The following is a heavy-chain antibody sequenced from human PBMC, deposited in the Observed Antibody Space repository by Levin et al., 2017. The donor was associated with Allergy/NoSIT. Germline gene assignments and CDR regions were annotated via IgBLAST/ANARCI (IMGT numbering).Heavy chain of an antibody. CDR3: ARQGRTSGWYGDDAFDV. CDR1: GYTFTDYH. V-gene: IGHV1-2*02. CDR2: INPNSGGT. D-gene: IGHD6-19*01. J-gene: IGHJ3*01. Sequence: ASVKVSCKASGYTFTDYHIHWVRQAPGQGLEWMGWINPNSGGTNYAQKFQGRVTMTRDTSISTAYMELSRLTSDDTAVYYCARQGRTSGWYGDDAFDVWGQGTMVTVSS.